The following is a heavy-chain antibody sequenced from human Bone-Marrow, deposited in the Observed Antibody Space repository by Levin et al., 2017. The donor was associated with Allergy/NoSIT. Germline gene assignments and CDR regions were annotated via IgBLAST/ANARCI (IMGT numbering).Heavy chain of an antibody. Sequence: GGSLRLSCAASGFTFSSYGMHWVRQAPGKGLEWVAVISYDGSNKYYADSVKGRFTISRDNSKNTLYLQMNSLRAEDTAVYYCAKEGYCSGGSCYRIDYWGQGTLVTVSS. V-gene: IGHV3-30*18. CDR1: GFTFSSYG. CDR3: AKEGYCSGGSCYRIDY. CDR2: ISYDGSNK. D-gene: IGHD2-15*01. J-gene: IGHJ4*02.